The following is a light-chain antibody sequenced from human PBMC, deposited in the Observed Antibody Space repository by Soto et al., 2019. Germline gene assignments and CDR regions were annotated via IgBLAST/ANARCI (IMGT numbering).Light chain of an antibody. V-gene: IGLV2-14*01. CDR1: SRDVGGYNF. J-gene: IGLJ2*01. Sequence: QSALTQPPSASGSPGQSVTISCSGTSRDVGGYNFVSWYQQVPGTAPKAMIYEVSSRPSGVSNRFSGSKSGNTASLTISGLQAEDEAYYYCRSYTTSTSFILFGGGTKLTVL. CDR2: EVS. CDR3: RSYTTSTSFIL.